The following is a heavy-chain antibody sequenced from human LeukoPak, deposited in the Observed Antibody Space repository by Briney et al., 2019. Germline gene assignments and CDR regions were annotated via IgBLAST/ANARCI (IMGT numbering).Heavy chain of an antibody. CDR1: GDSISSGDYY. D-gene: IGHD3-10*01. CDR3: ARRPRGVIIKTWFDS. Sequence: SETLSLTCTVSGDSISSGDYYWSWIRQPAGKGLEWIGRISSSGSTNYNPSLKSRVTISVDTSKNQSSLNLSPVTAADTAVYYCARRPRGVIIKTWFDSWGQGTLVTVSS. V-gene: IGHV4-61*02. J-gene: IGHJ5*01. CDR2: ISSSGST.